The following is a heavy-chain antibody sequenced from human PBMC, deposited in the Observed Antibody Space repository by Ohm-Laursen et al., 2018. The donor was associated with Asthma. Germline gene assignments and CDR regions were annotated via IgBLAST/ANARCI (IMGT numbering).Heavy chain of an antibody. V-gene: IGHV3-7*01. CDR1: KFTFSKHW. Sequence: SLRLSCSASKFTFSKHWMNWVRQAPGKGLEWVANINPAGREIKHADAVKGRFTNSRDNAKDSLSLQMNSLRVEDTAVYYCAAWGSVNFWGQGTLVTVSS. J-gene: IGHJ4*02. CDR3: AAWGSVNF. CDR2: INPAGREI. D-gene: IGHD3-16*01.